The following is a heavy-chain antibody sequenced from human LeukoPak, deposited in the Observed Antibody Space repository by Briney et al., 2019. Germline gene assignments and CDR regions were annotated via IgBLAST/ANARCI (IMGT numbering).Heavy chain of an antibody. CDR3: ARIKAVGVPVAIDAYYDYAMDV. CDR2: IIPIVGIV. CDR1: GGTFSKNA. D-gene: IGHD2-2*02. J-gene: IGHJ6*02. V-gene: IGHV1-69*04. Sequence: SVKVSCKASGGTFSKNAISWVRQAPGQGLEWMGRIIPIVGIVNYAQKFQGRVTITADTTTNTAYMDLSSLRSEDTAVYYCARIKAVGVPVAIDAYYDYAMDVWGQGTTVAVSS.